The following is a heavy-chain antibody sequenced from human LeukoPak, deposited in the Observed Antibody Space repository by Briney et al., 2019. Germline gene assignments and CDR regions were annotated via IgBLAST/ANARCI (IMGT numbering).Heavy chain of an antibody. V-gene: IGHV1-18*01. Sequence: ASVKVSCKASGYTFTSYGIIWVRQAPGQGLEWMGWISAYNGNTNYAQKLQGRVTMTTDTSTSTDYMELRSLRSDDTAVYYCARVDLWSGHYYYYGMDVWGQGTTVTVCS. CDR2: ISAYNGNT. CDR3: ARVDLWSGHYYYYGMDV. CDR1: GYTFTSYG. D-gene: IGHD3-3*01. J-gene: IGHJ6*02.